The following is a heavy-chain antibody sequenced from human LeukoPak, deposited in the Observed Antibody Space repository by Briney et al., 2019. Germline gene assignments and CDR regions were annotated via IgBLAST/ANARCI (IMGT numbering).Heavy chain of an antibody. CDR1: GFTFSSYS. J-gene: IGHJ3*02. V-gene: IGHV3-48*02. D-gene: IGHD2-15*01. CDR3: ANLVVVAAQDAFDI. CDR2: ISSSSSTI. Sequence: GGSLRLSCAASGFTFSSYSMNWVRRAPGKGLEWVSYISSSSSTIYYADFVKGRFTISRDNAKNSLYLQMNSLRDEDTAVYYCANLVVVAAQDAFDIWGQGTMVTVSS.